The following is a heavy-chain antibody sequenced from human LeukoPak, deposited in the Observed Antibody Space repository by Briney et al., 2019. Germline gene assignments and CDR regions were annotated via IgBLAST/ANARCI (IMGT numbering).Heavy chain of an antibody. V-gene: IGHV4-59*01. D-gene: IGHD2-15*01. Sequence: PSETLSLTCTVSGGSISSYYWSWIRQPPGKGLEWIGYIYYSGSTNYNPSLKSRVTISVDTSKNQFSLKLSSVTAADTAVYYCARDGVVGRLDYWDQGTLVTVSS. CDR1: GGSISSYY. J-gene: IGHJ4*02. CDR3: ARDGVVGRLDY. CDR2: IYYSGST.